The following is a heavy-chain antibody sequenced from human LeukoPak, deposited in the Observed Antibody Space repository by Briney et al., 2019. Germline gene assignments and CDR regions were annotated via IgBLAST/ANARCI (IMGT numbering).Heavy chain of an antibody. CDR3: ARTYYYDTSGYYYGHWFDP. V-gene: IGHV1-18*01. CDR1: GYPFTSCG. Sequence: GASVKVSCKASGYPFTSCGITWVRPAPGQGLEWMGWISAYNGNTNCDQKLQGRVTMTTDTSTSTAYMELRSLTSDDTAVYYCARTYYYDTSGYYYGHWFDPWGQGTLVTVSS. CDR2: ISAYNGNT. J-gene: IGHJ5*02. D-gene: IGHD3-22*01.